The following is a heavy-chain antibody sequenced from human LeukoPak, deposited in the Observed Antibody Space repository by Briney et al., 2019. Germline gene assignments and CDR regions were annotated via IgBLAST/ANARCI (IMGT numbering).Heavy chain of an antibody. CDR1: GFTFSSYA. D-gene: IGHD7-27*01. J-gene: IGHJ4*02. Sequence: GGSLRLSCAASGFTFSSYAMNWVRQAPGKGLEWVSAISGGGGTTYYADSVKGRFTVSRDNSKNTLFLQMNSLRAEDTAVYYCAKDGGLWVSAHWGDSWGRGTLVTVSS. V-gene: IGHV3-23*01. CDR3: AKDGGLWVSAHWGDS. CDR2: ISGGGGTT.